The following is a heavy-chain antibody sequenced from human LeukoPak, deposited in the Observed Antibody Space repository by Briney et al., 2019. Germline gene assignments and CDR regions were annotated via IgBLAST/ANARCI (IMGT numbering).Heavy chain of an antibody. CDR2: IYYSGST. Sequence: SETLSLTCTVSGGSISSYYWSWIRQPPGKGLEWIGYIYYSGSTNYNPSLKSRVTISVDTSKNQFSLKLSSVTAADTAVYYCARDRGRIGDDYYYGMDVWGQGTTVTVSS. CDR3: ARDRGRIGDDYYYGMDV. V-gene: IGHV4-59*01. D-gene: IGHD3-16*01. J-gene: IGHJ6*02. CDR1: GGSISSYY.